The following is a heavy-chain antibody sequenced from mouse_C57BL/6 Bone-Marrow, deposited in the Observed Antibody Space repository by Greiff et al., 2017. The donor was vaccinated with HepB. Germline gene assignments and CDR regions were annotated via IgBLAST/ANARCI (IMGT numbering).Heavy chain of an antibody. J-gene: IGHJ1*03. CDR3: ARGSYYDYDSWYFDV. D-gene: IGHD2-4*01. V-gene: IGHV5-6*01. CDR2: ISSGGSYT. Sequence: VQLQQSGGDLVKPGGSLKLSCAASGFTFSSYGMSWVRQTPDKRLEWVATISSGGSYTYYPDSVKGRFTISRDNAKNTLYLQMSSLKSEDTAMYYCARGSYYDYDSWYFDVWGTGTTVTVSS. CDR1: GFTFSSYG.